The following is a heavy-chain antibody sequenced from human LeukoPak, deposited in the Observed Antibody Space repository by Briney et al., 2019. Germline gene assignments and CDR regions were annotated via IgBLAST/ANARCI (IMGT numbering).Heavy chain of an antibody. CDR1: GFTFSNYG. J-gene: IGHJ4*02. V-gene: IGHV3-23*01. D-gene: IGHD2-21*01. CDR2: IYENGGTT. Sequence: QPGGSLRLSCAASGFTFSNYGMNWVRQAPEKGLEFVSGIYENGGTTYYADSVKGRFSISRDNSKNTLYLQMDSLRGEDTAVYYCAKDFRIGYSAHFDHWGQGALVTVSS. CDR3: AKDFRIGYSAHFDH.